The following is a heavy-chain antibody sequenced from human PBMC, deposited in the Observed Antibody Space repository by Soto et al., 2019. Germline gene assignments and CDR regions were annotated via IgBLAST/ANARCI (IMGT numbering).Heavy chain of an antibody. V-gene: IGHV3-48*02. CDR2: ISGSGSTI. D-gene: IGHD3-10*01. CDR1: GFTFSTYT. Sequence: GGSLRLSCAASGFTFSTYTMNWVRQAPGKGLEWVSYISGSGSTIYYADSVKGRFTTSRDNAKNSLYLQMNSLRDEDTALYYCAREGPVPPYYFYDYWGQGTLVTAPQ. J-gene: IGHJ4*02. CDR3: AREGPVPPYYFYDY.